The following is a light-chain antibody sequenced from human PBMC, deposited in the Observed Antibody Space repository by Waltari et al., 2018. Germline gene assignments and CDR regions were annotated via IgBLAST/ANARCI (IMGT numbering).Light chain of an antibody. CDR1: QSVSSSY. V-gene: IGKV3-20*01. CDR3: QQYGSSPET. Sequence: EIVLTQSPGTLSLSPGERVTLSCRASQSVSSSYLAWYQHKPGQAPRLPIYGASSRATGIPDRFSGNGSGTDFTLTISGLELEDFAVYYCQQYGSSPETFGQGTKVVIK. J-gene: IGKJ1*01. CDR2: GAS.